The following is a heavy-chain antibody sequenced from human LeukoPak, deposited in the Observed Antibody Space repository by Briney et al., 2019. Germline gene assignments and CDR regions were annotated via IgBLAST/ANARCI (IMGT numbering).Heavy chain of an antibody. D-gene: IGHD1-26*01. J-gene: IGHJ4*02. CDR3: AALDGSYYPKSAY. V-gene: IGHV1-58*02. Sequence: ASVKVSCKASGFTFTSSAMQWGRQARGQRLEWIGWIVVGSGNTNYAQKFQERVTITRDMSTSTAYMELSSLRSEDTAVYYCAALDGSYYPKSAYWGQGTLVTVSS. CDR2: IVVGSGNT. CDR1: GFTFTSSA.